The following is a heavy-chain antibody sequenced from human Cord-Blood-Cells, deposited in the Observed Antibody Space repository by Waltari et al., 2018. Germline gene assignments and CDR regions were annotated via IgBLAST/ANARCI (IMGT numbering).Heavy chain of an antibody. D-gene: IGHD1-7*01. J-gene: IGHJ5*02. CDR1: GFTFSNAW. CDR3: TAPTPYNWNYDWFDP. Sequence: EVQLVESGGGLVKPGGSLRLSCAASGFTFSNAWMRWVRQAPGKGLEWVGRIKSKTDGGTTEYSAPVKGRFTISSDDSKNTLYLQMNSLKTEDTAVYYWTAPTPYNWNYDWFDPWGQGTLVTVSS. V-gene: IGHV3-15*01. CDR2: IKSKTDGGTT.